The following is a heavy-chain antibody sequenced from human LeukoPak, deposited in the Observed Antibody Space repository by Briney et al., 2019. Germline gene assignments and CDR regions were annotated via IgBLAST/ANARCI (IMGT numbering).Heavy chain of an antibody. Sequence: GRSLRLSCAASGFTFSSYGMHWVRQAPGKGLEWVAVISYDGSNKNYADSVKGRFTISRDNSKNTLYLQMNSLRAEDTAVYYCAKVIAPWIQLWLIDYWGQGTLVTVSS. D-gene: IGHD5-18*01. CDR1: GFTFSSYG. CDR2: ISYDGSNK. V-gene: IGHV3-30*18. J-gene: IGHJ4*02. CDR3: AKVIAPWIQLWLIDY.